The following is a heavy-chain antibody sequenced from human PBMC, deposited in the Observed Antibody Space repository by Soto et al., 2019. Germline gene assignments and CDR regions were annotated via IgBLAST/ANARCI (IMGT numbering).Heavy chain of an antibody. CDR1: GGTFSSYA. CDR2: IIPIFGTA. D-gene: IGHD3-22*01. V-gene: IGHV1-69*01. Sequence: QVQLVQSGAEVKKPGSSVKVSCKASGGTFSSYAISWVRQAPGQGLEWMGGIIPIFGTANYAQTFQGRVTITADESTSTAYMELSSLRSEDTAVYYCARDQDLYYYDSSGYLPRLDYWGQGTLVTVSS. J-gene: IGHJ4*02. CDR3: ARDQDLYYYDSSGYLPRLDY.